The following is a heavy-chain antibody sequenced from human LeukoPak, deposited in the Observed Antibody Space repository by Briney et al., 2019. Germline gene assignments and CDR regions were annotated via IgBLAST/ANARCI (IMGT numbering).Heavy chain of an antibody. Sequence: GGSLRLSCAASGFTFSSYAMSWVRQAPGKGLEWASAISGSGGSTYYADSVKGRFTISRDNSKNTLYLQMNSLRAEDTAVYHCXXXXRYCGGDCYPYYFDYWGRGTLVTVSS. J-gene: IGHJ4*02. CDR1: GFTFSSYA. CDR3: XXXXRYCGGDCYPYYFDY. V-gene: IGHV3-23*01. D-gene: IGHD2-21*02. CDR2: ISGSGGST.